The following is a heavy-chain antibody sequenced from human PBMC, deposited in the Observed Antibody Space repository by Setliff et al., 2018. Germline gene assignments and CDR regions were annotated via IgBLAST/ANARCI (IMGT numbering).Heavy chain of an antibody. CDR2: INAGNGNT. D-gene: IGHD3-10*01. J-gene: IGHJ4*02. Sequence: ASVKVSCKASGYTSTTNALHWVRQAPGQRLEWMGWINAGNGNTKYSQKFQGRVTITRDTSASTAYMELSSLRSDDTAVYYCARVDYYGSGNYYDHWGQGTLVTVSS. V-gene: IGHV1-3*01. CDR1: GYTSTTNA. CDR3: ARVDYYGSGNYYDH.